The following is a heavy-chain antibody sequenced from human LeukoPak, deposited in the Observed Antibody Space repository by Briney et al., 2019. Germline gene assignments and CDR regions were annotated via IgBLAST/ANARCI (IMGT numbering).Heavy chain of an antibody. CDR1: RLPFSTYA. Sequence: GGSQRLPCAASRLPFSTYAMVGVRDATGKRLEWVSTFRGSGHNTYNAESVKGGFIISRDNTYNMLYLQMNSLRAEDTAIYYCAKRRDGSETYYGSSQYWGQGTLVTASS. V-gene: IGHV3-23*01. D-gene: IGHD3-10*01. CDR3: AKRRDGSETYYGSSQY. CDR2: FRGSGHNT. J-gene: IGHJ1*01.